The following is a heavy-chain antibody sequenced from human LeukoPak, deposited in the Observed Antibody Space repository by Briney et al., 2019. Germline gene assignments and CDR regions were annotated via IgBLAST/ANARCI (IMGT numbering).Heavy chain of an antibody. CDR3: ASRYCSSTSCYHHFDY. V-gene: IGHV3-7*01. CDR1: GFTFSSYL. J-gene: IGHJ4*03. Sequence: GGSLRLSCAASGFTFSSYLMSWVRQAPGKGLEWVANIKQDGSEKYYVDSVKGRFTISRDNAKNSLYLQMNSLRAEDTAMYYCASRYCSSTSCYHHFDYWGQGTTVTVSS. CDR2: IKQDGSEK. D-gene: IGHD2-2*01.